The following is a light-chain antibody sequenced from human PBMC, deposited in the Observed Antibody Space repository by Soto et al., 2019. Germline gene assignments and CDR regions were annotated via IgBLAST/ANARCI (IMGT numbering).Light chain of an antibody. CDR2: DAS. J-gene: IGKJ2*01. CDR1: QSVSSY. V-gene: IGKV3-11*01. CDR3: QQRSKWPYT. Sequence: ENVLTQSPATLSLSPGERATLSCRASQSVSSYLAWYQQKPGQAPRLLIYDASNRATGIPARFSGSGSGTDFTLTISSLEPEDFAVYYCQQRSKWPYTFGQGTKLEIK.